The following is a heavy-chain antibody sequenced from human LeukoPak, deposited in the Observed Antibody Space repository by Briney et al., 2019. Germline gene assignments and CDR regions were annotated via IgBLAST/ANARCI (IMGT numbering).Heavy chain of an antibody. Sequence: GASVKVSCKASGGTFSSYAISWVRQAPGQGLEWMGGIIPIFGTANYAQKFQGRVTITTDESTSTAYMELSSLRSDDTAVYYCASRALDFGNWNYAFDYWGQGTLVTVSS. CDR1: GGTFSSYA. CDR3: ASRALDFGNWNYAFDY. V-gene: IGHV1-69*05. J-gene: IGHJ4*02. D-gene: IGHD1-7*01. CDR2: IIPIFGTA.